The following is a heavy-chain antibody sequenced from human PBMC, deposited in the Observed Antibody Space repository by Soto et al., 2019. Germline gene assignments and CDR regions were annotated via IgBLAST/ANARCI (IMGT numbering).Heavy chain of an antibody. CDR3: ARAGPKFSGYWAYYYGMDV. CDR1: GYTFTSYY. D-gene: IGHD3-22*01. J-gene: IGHJ6*02. CDR2: INPSGGST. Sequence: GASVKVSCKASGYTFTSYYMHWVRQAPGQGLEWMGIINPSGGSTSYAQKFQGRVTMTRDTSTSTVYMELSSLRSEDTAVYYCARAGPKFSGYWAYYYGMDVWGQGTTVTVSS. V-gene: IGHV1-46*01.